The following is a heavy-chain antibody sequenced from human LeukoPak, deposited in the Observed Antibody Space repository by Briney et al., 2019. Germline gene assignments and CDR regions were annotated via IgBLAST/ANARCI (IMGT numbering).Heavy chain of an antibody. CDR3: ARDVVTYAFDI. CDR1: GFTFSSYS. CDR2: ISSSSSYI. J-gene: IGHJ3*02. Sequence: GGSLRLSRAASGFTFSSYSMNWVRQAPGKGLEWVSSISSSSSYIYYADSVKGRFTISRDNAKNSLYLQMNSLRAEDTAVYYCARDVVTYAFDIWGQGTMVTVSS. D-gene: IGHD2-21*02. V-gene: IGHV3-21*01.